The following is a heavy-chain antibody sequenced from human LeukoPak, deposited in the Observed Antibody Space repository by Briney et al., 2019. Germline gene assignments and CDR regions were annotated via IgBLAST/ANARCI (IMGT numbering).Heavy chain of an antibody. Sequence: GGSLRLSCAASGFTFSSYAMSWVRQAPGKGLKWVSAISGSGGSTYYADSVKGRFTISRDNSKNTLYLQMNSLRAEDTAVYYCAKGLVGNWNYDWFDPWGQGTLVTVSS. V-gene: IGHV3-23*01. CDR2: ISGSGGST. J-gene: IGHJ5*02. CDR3: AKGLVGNWNYDWFDP. D-gene: IGHD1-7*01. CDR1: GFTFSSYA.